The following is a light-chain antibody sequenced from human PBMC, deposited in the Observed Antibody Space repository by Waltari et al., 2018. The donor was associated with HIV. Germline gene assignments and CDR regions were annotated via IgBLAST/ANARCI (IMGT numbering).Light chain of an antibody. CDR3: STHTTTDTLM. V-gene: IGLV2-14*03. CDR2: EVT. Sequence: QSALTQPASVSGSPGQSVTISRTATTSDFGRYNSVSWYQQHPGNVPKVIIYEVTSRPSGVPHRFSGSRSGNTASLTISGLQAEDEAVYYCSTHTTTDTLMFGGGTKLTVL. CDR1: TSDFGRYNS. J-gene: IGLJ3*02.